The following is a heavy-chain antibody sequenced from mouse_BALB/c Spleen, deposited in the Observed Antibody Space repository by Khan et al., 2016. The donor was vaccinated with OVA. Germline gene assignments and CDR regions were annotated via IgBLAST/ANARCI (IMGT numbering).Heavy chain of an antibody. CDR3: TRLAYYYDSGGFAY. D-gene: IGHD1-1*01. CDR1: GFTFSTYG. Sequence: EVQLVETGGDLVKPGGSLKLSCAASGFTFSTYGMSWVRQTPDKRLEWVATVSTGGGYTYYPDSVKGRFTISRENAKNTLYLQMSGLKSEDTAMFYCTRLAYYYDSGGFAYWGQGTLVTVSA. CDR2: VSTGGGYT. V-gene: IGHV5-6*01. J-gene: IGHJ3*01.